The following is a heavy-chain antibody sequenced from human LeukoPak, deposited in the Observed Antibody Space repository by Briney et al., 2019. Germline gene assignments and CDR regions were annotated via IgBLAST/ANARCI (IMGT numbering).Heavy chain of an antibody. D-gene: IGHD3-10*01. CDR1: GGFFSGYY. V-gene: IGHV4-34*01. J-gene: IGHJ5*02. Sequence: SETLSLTCAVYGGFFSGYYWSWIRQPPGKGLEWIGEINHSGSTNYNPSLKSRVTISVDTSKNQFSLKLSSVTAADTAVYYCARANGETGPWGQGTLVTVSS. CDR3: ARANGETGP. CDR2: INHSGST.